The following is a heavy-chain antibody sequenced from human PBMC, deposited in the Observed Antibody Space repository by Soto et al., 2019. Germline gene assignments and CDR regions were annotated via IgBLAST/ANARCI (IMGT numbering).Heavy chain of an antibody. J-gene: IGHJ6*02. CDR1: GYTFANYW. V-gene: IGHV5-51*01. CDR3: ARGVVVTARYGMDV. CDR2: IYPSDSDT. Sequence: PGESLKISCESSGYTFANYWIGWVRQVPGKGLEWVAIIYPSDSDTRYSPSFQGQVTISADKSISTAYLQWSSLKASDTAMYYCARGVVVTARYGMDVWGQGTTVTVSS. D-gene: IGHD2-21*02.